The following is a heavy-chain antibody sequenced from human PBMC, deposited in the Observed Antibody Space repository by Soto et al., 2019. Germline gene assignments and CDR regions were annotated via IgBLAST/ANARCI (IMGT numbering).Heavy chain of an antibody. CDR2: ISGSGGST. V-gene: IGHV3-23*01. Sequence: EVQLLESGGGLVQPGGSLRLSCAASGFTFSSYAMSWVRQAPGKGLEWVSAISGSGGSTYYADSVKGRFTISRDNSKNTLYLQMNSLRAENTAVYYCAKVPGHYYYYGMDVWGQGTTVTVSS. CDR3: AKVPGHYYYYGMDV. CDR1: GFTFSSYA. J-gene: IGHJ6*02.